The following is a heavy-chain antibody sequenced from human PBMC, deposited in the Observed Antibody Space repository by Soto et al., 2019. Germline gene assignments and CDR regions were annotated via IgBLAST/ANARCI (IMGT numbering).Heavy chain of an antibody. CDR3: ATGVGFSNSWYLDY. CDR1: GFSFSSYG. J-gene: IGHJ4*02. D-gene: IGHD6-13*01. V-gene: IGHV3-30*03. Sequence: QVQLVESGGGVVQPGRSLRLSCAASGFSFSSYGMHWVRQAPGKGLKWVAVISYDGSHKYYADSVKGRFTISRDNSKSTLYLQMNRLRAEETAVYYWATGVGFSNSWYLDYWGQGTLVTFSS. CDR2: ISYDGSHK.